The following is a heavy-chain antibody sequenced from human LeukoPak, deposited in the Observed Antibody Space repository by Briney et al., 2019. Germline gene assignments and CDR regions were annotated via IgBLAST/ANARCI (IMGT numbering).Heavy chain of an antibody. Sequence: GGSLRLSCAASGFTFSSYAMSWVRQAPGEGLGWVSAISGSGGSTYYADSVKGRFTISRDNSKNTLYLQMNSLRAEHTAVYYCAKDVASRGIVATIFDYWGQGTLVTVSS. CDR1: GFTFSSYA. CDR3: AKDVASRGIVATIFDY. D-gene: IGHD5-12*01. CDR2: ISGSGGST. V-gene: IGHV3-23*01. J-gene: IGHJ4*02.